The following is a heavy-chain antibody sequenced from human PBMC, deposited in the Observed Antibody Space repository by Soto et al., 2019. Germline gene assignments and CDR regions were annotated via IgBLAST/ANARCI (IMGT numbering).Heavy chain of an antibody. J-gene: IGHJ5*02. V-gene: IGHV1-69*01. CDR2: IIPIFGTA. D-gene: IGHD2-2*01. Sequence: QVQLVQSGAEVKKPGSSVKVSCKASGGTFSSYAISWVRQAPGQGLEWMGGIIPIFGTANYAQKFQGRVTITADESTSTAYMELSSLRSEDTAVYYCARVLVVPAAPAPKMGDWFDPWGQGTLFTVSS. CDR3: ARVLVVPAAPAPKMGDWFDP. CDR1: GGTFSSYA.